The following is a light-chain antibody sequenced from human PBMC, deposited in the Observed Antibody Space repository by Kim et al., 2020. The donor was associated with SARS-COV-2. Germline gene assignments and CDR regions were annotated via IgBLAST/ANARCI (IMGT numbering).Light chain of an antibody. CDR1: QSITRNY. CDR2: SAS. CDR3: QHYGSSSGT. J-gene: IGKJ1*01. Sequence: SPGNRPTLSCRASQSITRNYLAWYQQKGGQAPRLLIHSASSRATGIPDRISGSGSGTDFTLTISRLEPEDFAVYYCQHYGSSSGTFGPGTKVDIK. V-gene: IGKV3-20*01.